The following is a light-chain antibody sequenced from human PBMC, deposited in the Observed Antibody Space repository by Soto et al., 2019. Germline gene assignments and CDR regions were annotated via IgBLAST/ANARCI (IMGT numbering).Light chain of an antibody. CDR1: QSIRNW. J-gene: IGKJ1*01. V-gene: IGKV1-5*01. CDR3: IPDYNFPRT. Sequence: DIQMTQSPSSLHASVGGSVTITCRASQSIRNWLTWYQQKPGTSPKVLIYHASNLQSGVTSRFSGSGSGTEFTLTISSLQPEDFATYYCIPDYNFPRTVGQGTKVEIK. CDR2: HAS.